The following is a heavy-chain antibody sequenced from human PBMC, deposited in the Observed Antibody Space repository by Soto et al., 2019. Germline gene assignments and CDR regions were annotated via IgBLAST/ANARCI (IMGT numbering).Heavy chain of an antibody. Sequence: EVHLVESGGGLVQPGGSLRLSCAASGFTFSSYWMSWVRQAPGKGLEWVANIKQHGSEKYYVDSVKGRFTISRDNAKNSLYRQMNSLRAEDTAVYYCARAVGYFDWLLSFDYWGQGTLVTVSS. CDR3: ARAVGYFDWLLSFDY. J-gene: IGHJ4*02. V-gene: IGHV3-7*04. CDR2: IKQHGSEK. CDR1: GFTFSSYW. D-gene: IGHD3-9*01.